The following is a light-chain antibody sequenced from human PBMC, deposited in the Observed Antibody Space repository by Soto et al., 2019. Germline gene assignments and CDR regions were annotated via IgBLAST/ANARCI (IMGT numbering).Light chain of an antibody. CDR2: GAS. V-gene: IGKV3-20*01. J-gene: IGKJ1*01. CDR1: QSVSTY. Sequence: EIVLTESPGTLSLSPGERATLSCRASQSVSTYLAWYQQQPGQAPRLLIYGASSRATGIPARFSGSGSGTEFALTISRLEPEDFAVYCCQQYGSSPWTFGQGTKVDI. CDR3: QQYGSSPWT.